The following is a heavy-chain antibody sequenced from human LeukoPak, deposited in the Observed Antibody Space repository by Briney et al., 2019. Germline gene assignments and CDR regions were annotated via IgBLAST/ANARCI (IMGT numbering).Heavy chain of an antibody. D-gene: IGHD4/OR15-4a*01. Sequence: GGSLRLSCAASGFTFSNYVTNWLRQAPGKGLEWVSVISNSCDSTYFADSVKGRFTVSRDNSRNTLYLQMNSLRAEDTALYFCAKKAQYDGHYPLDYWGQGTLVTVSA. CDR2: ISNSCDST. V-gene: IGHV3-23*01. J-gene: IGHJ4*02. CDR1: GFTFSNYV. CDR3: AKKAQYDGHYPLDY.